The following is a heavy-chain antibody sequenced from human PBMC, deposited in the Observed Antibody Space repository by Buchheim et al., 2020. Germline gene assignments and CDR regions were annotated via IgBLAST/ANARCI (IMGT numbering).Heavy chain of an antibody. V-gene: IGHV4-39*01. CDR3: VRGGGIAVAGTIGWFDP. CDR1: GGSISSSSYY. Sequence: QLQLQESGPGLVKPSETLSLTCTVSGGSISSSSYYWGWIRQPPGKGLEWIGSIYYSGSTYYNPSLKSRVTISVDTSKNQFSLKLSSVTAADTAVYYCVRGGGIAVAGTIGWFDPWGQGTL. D-gene: IGHD6-19*01. CDR2: IYYSGST. J-gene: IGHJ5*02.